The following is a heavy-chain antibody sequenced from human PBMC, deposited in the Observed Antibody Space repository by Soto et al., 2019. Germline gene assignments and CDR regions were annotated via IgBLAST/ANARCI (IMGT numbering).Heavy chain of an antibody. D-gene: IGHD3-10*01. J-gene: IGHJ4*02. Sequence: QVQLQESGPGLVKSSGTLSLTCAVSGGSFTSSNWWSWVRQPPGKGLEWIGEIYRSGSTNYNPSLKSRVTISVDKSKNQFSLKLSSVTAADTAVYYCAGGEYRAYYFDYWGQGTLVTVSS. CDR1: GGSFTSSNW. CDR3: AGGEYRAYYFDY. V-gene: IGHV4-4*02. CDR2: IYRSGST.